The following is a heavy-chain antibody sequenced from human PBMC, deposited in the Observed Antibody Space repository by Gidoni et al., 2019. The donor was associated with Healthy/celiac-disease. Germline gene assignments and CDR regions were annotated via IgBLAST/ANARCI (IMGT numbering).Heavy chain of an antibody. CDR2: ISWNSGSI. CDR1: GFTFDDYA. Sequence: EVQLVESGGGLVQPGRSLRLSCAASGFTFDDYAMHWVRQAPGKGLEWVSGISWNSGSIGYADSVKGRFTISRDNAKNSLYLQMNSLRAEDTALYYCAKDMRNSGSYLFDYWGQGTLVTVSS. D-gene: IGHD1-26*01. V-gene: IGHV3-9*01. CDR3: AKDMRNSGSYLFDY. J-gene: IGHJ4*02.